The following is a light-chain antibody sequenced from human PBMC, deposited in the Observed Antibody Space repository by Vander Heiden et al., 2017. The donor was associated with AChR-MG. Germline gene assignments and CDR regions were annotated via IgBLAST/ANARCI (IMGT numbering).Light chain of an antibody. V-gene: IGKV1-27*01. J-gene: IGKJ1*01. CDR3: QQYNSGPRT. CDR2: AAH. Sequence: DIQMTQSPSSLSASVGNRVTISCRASQGISNFLAWYQQKPGRVPILLIHAAHTLQSGVPSRFRGSGSGTDFTLTISSLQPEDVATYYCQQYNSGPRTFGQGTKVEI. CDR1: QGISNF.